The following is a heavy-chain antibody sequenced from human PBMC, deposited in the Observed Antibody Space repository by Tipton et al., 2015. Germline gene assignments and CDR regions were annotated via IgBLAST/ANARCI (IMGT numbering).Heavy chain of an antibody. Sequence: SLRLSCAASGLTFSHYWMSWVRQAPGKGLEWVGPTNEDGGEKYIVDSVRGRFTISRDNGKNSLYLQMKSLRVEDTAVYYCARDAPGTTFDYWGQGTLVTVSA. CDR1: GLTFSHYW. V-gene: IGHV3-7*01. D-gene: IGHD1-1*01. CDR2: TNEDGGEK. CDR3: ARDAPGTTFDY. J-gene: IGHJ4*02.